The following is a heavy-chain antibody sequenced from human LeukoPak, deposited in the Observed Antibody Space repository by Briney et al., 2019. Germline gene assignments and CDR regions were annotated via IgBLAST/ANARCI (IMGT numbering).Heavy chain of an antibody. J-gene: IGHJ4*02. CDR2: IYYSGRT. CDR3: ARPQTMGSSSPLGY. CDR1: GGSISSYY. D-gene: IGHD2-2*01. Sequence: NSSETLSLTCTVSGGSISSYYWIWIRQPPGKGLEWIGDIYYSGRTNYNPSLKSRVTTSLDTSKNQISLKLSSVTAADTAAYYCARPQTMGSSSPLGYWGQGTLVTVSS. V-gene: IGHV4-59*01.